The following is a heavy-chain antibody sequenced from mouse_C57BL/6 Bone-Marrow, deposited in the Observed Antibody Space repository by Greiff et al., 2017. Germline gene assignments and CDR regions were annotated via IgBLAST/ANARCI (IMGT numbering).Heavy chain of an antibody. J-gene: IGHJ2*01. CDR1: GYAFTNYL. CDR2: INPGSGGT. CDR3: APPYGYDLYYFDY. V-gene: IGHV1-54*01. Sequence: QVQLKESGAELVRPGTSVKVSCKASGYAFTNYLIEWVKQRPGQGLEWIGVINPGSGGTNYNEKFKGKATLTADKSSSTAYMQLSSLTSEDSAVYFCAPPYGYDLYYFDYWGQGTTLTVSS. D-gene: IGHD2-2*01.